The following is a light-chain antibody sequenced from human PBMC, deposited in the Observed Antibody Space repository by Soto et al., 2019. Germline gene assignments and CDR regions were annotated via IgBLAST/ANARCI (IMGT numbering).Light chain of an antibody. CDR1: QSISSY. J-gene: IGKJ1*01. V-gene: IGKV1-39*01. CDR3: QQSYSTPWT. CDR2: AAS. Sequence: DIQMTQSPSSLSAAVGDRVTITCRASQSISSYLNWYQKKTGKAHKLLIYAASSLQSGVPSRSSGSGSGTDFTLTMSSLQPEDFATYYCQQSYSTPWTFGQGNTGDI.